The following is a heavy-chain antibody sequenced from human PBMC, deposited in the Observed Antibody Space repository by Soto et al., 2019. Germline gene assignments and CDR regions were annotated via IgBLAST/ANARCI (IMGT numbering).Heavy chain of an antibody. CDR1: GGSISSGDYY. J-gene: IGHJ2*01. V-gene: IGHV4-30-4*01. Sequence: SETLSLTCTVSGGSISSGDYYWSWIRQPPGKGLEWIGYIYYSGSTYYNPSLKSRVTISVDTSKNQFSLKLSSVTAADTAVYYCARVGITIFGRWYFDLWGRGTLVTVSS. CDR3: ARVGITIFGRWYFDL. CDR2: IYYSGST. D-gene: IGHD3-3*01.